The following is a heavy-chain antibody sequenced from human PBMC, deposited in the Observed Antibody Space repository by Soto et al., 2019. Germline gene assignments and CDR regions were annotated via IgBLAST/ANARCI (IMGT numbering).Heavy chain of an antibody. D-gene: IGHD4-17*01. J-gene: IGHJ3*02. V-gene: IGHV4-4*02. Sequence: PSETLSLTCAVSSGSISSSNWWRWVRQPPGKGLEWIGEIYHSGSTNYNPSLKSRVTISVDTSKNQFSLKLSSVTAADTAVYYCTTTVTRHDAFDIWGQGTMVTVSS. CDR2: IYHSGST. CDR3: TTTVTRHDAFDI. CDR1: SGSISSSNW.